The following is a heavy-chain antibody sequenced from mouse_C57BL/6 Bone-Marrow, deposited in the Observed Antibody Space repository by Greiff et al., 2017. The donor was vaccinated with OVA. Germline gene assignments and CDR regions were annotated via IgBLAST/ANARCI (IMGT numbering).Heavy chain of an antibody. D-gene: IGHD2-12*01. J-gene: IGHJ4*01. CDR2: IDPETGGT. CDR1: GYTFTDYE. V-gene: IGHV1-15*01. Sequence: QVQLKESGAELVRPGASVTLSCKASGYTFTDYEMHWVKQTPVHGLEWIGAIDPETGGTAYNQKFKGKAILTADKSSSTAYMELRSLTSEDSAVYYCTRTGDYSNDVCYAMDYWGQGTSVTVSS. CDR3: TRTGDYSNDVCYAMDY.